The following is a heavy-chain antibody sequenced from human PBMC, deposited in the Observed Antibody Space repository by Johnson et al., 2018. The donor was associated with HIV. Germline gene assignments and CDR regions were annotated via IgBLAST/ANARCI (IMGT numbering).Heavy chain of an antibody. J-gene: IGHJ3*02. CDR3: AKEGYYYDSKNDAFDI. D-gene: IGHD3-22*01. V-gene: IGHV3-30*04. Sequence: QVQLVESGGGVVQPGRSLRLSCAASGFTFSSYPMHWVRQAPGKGLQWVAVISYDGTYNYYADSVKGRFTISRDNSKNTLYLQMNSLRAEDTAVYYCAKEGYYYDSKNDAFDIWGQGTMVTVSS. CDR2: ISYDGTYN. CDR1: GFTFSSYP.